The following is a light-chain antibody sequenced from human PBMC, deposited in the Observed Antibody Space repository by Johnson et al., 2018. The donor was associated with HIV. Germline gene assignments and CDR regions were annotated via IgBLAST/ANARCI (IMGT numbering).Light chain of an antibody. CDR2: DND. CDR1: SSNIGKNY. CDR3: GAWDSGLTAGV. V-gene: IGLV1-51*01. Sequence: QLVLTQPPSVSAAPGQKVTISCSGSSSNIGKNYVSWYRHLPGTAPKLLIYDNDKRPSGIPDRFSGSRSGTSATLGITALQTGDEADYYCGAWDSGLTAGVFGTGTKVTVL. J-gene: IGLJ1*01.